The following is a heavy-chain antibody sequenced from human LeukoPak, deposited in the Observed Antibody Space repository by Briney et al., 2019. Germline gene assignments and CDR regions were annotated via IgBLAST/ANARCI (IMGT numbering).Heavy chain of an antibody. CDR2: IYHSGTT. D-gene: IGHD6-13*01. J-gene: IGHJ5*02. CDR1: GGSISSGGYS. Sequence: PSETLSLTCAVSGGSISSGGYSWNWIRQPPGKSLEWIGYIYHSGTTYYNPSLKSRVTISVDRSKNQFSLKLSSVTAADTAVYYCARDQSSSWYWFYPWGQGTLVTVSS. V-gene: IGHV4-30-2*01. CDR3: ARDQSSSWYWFYP.